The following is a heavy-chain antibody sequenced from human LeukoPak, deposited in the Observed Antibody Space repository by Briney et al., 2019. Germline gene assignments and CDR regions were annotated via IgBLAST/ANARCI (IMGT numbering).Heavy chain of an antibody. D-gene: IGHD3-16*01. CDR1: GYSISTNNY. V-gene: IGHV4-38-2*02. J-gene: IGHJ4*02. Sequence: SETLSLTCTVSGYSISTNNYWGWIRQPPGKGLEWIGSLYHSGSTYYNPSLKSRVTISVDTSKNQFSLRMNSLTAADTAVYYCARGGAPSGFDYWGQGTLVTVSS. CDR2: LYHSGST. CDR3: ARGGAPSGFDY.